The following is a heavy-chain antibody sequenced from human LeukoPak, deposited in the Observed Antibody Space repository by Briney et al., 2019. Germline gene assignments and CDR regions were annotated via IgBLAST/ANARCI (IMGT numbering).Heavy chain of an antibody. D-gene: IGHD1-26*01. Sequence: PGGSLRFSCAASGFTFSNAWMNWVRQAPGKGLEWVGRIKSKTDGGTTDYAAPVKGRFTISRDDSKNTLYLQMNSLKTEDTAVYYCTTDPIVGAQLDYWGQGTLVTVSS. CDR2: IKSKTDGGTT. V-gene: IGHV3-15*07. CDR1: GFTFSNAW. CDR3: TTDPIVGAQLDY. J-gene: IGHJ4*02.